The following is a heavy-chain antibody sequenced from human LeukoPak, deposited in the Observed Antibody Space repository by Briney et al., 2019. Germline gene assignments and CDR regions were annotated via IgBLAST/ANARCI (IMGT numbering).Heavy chain of an antibody. CDR3: ARARVVVVAATDFDY. CDR1: GYTFTSYG. J-gene: IGHJ4*02. D-gene: IGHD2-15*01. Sequence: ASVKVSCKASGYTFTSYGISWVRQAPGQGLEWMGWISAYNGNTNYAQRLQGRVTMTTDTSTSTAYMELRSLRSDDTAVYYCARARVVVVAATDFDYWGQGTLDTVSS. V-gene: IGHV1-18*01. CDR2: ISAYNGNT.